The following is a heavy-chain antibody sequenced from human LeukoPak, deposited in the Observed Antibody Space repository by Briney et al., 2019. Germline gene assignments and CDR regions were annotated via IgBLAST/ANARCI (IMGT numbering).Heavy chain of an antibody. J-gene: IGHJ4*02. CDR1: GYTLTSYG. Sequence: GASVKVSCKASGYTLTSYGISWVRQAPGQGLEWMGIINPSGGSTSYAQKFQGRVTMTRDTSTSTVYMELSSLRSEDTAVYYCARADSSGSCDYWGQGTLVTVSS. CDR2: INPSGGST. CDR3: ARADSSGSCDY. V-gene: IGHV1-46*01. D-gene: IGHD3-22*01.